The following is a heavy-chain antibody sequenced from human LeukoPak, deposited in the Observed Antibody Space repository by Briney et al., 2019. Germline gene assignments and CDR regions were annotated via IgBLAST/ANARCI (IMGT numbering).Heavy chain of an antibody. CDR3: ARDQSRYCSGGSCYQTDY. D-gene: IGHD2-15*01. V-gene: IGHV1-2*02. Sequence: ASGKVSCKASGYTFTGYYMHWVRQAPGQGLEWMGWLNPNSGGTNYAQKLQGRVTMTRDTSISTAYMELNRLRSDDTAVYYCARDQSRYCSGGSCYQTDYWDQGTLVTVSS. J-gene: IGHJ4*02. CDR1: GYTFTGYY. CDR2: LNPNSGGT.